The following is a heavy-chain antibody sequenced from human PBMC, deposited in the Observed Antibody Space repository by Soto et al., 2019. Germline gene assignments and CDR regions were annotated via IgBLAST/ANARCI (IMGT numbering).Heavy chain of an antibody. Sequence: QDRLVQSGVEVKKPGASVRVSCKASGYSFTNYGITWVRQAPGQGFEWMGWISAYNGNTNYAQKFQGRVTLTTDAYTSTAYLELRSLRSDETAVYYCARDRGVAPRVAGNTHYYYYMDVWGKGTTLTVSS. V-gene: IGHV1-18*01. CDR1: GYSFTNYG. CDR3: ARDRGVAPRVAGNTHYYYYMDV. D-gene: IGHD6-19*01. J-gene: IGHJ6*03. CDR2: ISAYNGNT.